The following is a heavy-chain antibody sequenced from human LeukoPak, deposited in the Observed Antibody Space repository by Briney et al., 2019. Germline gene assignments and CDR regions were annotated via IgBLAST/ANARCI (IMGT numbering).Heavy chain of an antibody. CDR2: ISSSSSYI. J-gene: IGHJ6*02. D-gene: IGHD6-13*01. CDR3: ARDLWNPAAAGLGYYYYYYYGMDV. CDR1: GFTFSSYS. V-gene: IGHV3-21*01. Sequence: NSGGSLRFSCAASGFTFSSYSMNWVRQAPGKGLEWVSSISSSSSYIYYADSVKGRFTISRDNAKNSLYLQMNSLRAEDTAVYYCARDLWNPAAAGLGYYYYYYYGMDVWGQGTTVTVSS.